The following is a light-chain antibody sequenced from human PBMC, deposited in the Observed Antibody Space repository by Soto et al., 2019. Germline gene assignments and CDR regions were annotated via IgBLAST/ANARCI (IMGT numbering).Light chain of an antibody. CDR3: QQLGTYPRS. Sequence: EIVLTQSPGTLSLSPGDRATLSCRASQSFSSSYLAWYQQKPGQAPRLLIYGASSRATGIPDRFSGSGSGTDFTFTTSRLEPEDFAVYYCQQLGTYPRSFGHGTKVEIK. CDR1: QSFSSSY. V-gene: IGKV3-20*01. CDR2: GAS. J-gene: IGKJ1*01.